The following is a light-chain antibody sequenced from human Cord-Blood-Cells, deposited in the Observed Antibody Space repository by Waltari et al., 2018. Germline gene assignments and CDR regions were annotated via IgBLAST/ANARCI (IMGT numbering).Light chain of an antibody. V-gene: IGLV5-45*01. Sequence: QAVLTQPASLPASPGASASLTCTLRSGINVGTYRIYWYQQQPGSPPQYLLRYKSDSDKQQGSGVPSRFSGSKDASANAGILLISGLQSEDEADYYCMIWHSSAWVFGGGTKLTVL. CDR2: YKSDSDK. CDR3: MIWHSSAWV. CDR1: SGINVGTYR. J-gene: IGLJ3*02.